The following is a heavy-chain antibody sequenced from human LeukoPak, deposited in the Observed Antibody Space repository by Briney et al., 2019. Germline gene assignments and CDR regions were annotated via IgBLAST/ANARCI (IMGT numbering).Heavy chain of an antibody. V-gene: IGHV1-2*02. CDR3: AETTVTTGGFDP. Sequence: ASVKVSCKASGYTFTGYYMHWVRQAPGQGLEWMGWINPNSGGTNYAQKFQGRVTMTRDTSISTAYMELSRLRSDDTAVYYCAETTVTTGGFDPWGQGTLVTVSS. J-gene: IGHJ5*02. CDR2: INPNSGGT. D-gene: IGHD4-17*01. CDR1: GYTFTGYY.